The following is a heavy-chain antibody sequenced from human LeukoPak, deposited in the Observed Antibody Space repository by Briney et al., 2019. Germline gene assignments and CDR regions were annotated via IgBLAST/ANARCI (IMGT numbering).Heavy chain of an antibody. D-gene: IGHD3-9*01. Sequence: SETLSLTCAVTGGSISRNNWWSWVRQPPGKGLEWIGEISHSGSINYNPSLKSRVTMSVDESKNQFSLKLSSVTAADSAVYYCARGDYDILTGWGGDWFDPWGQGILVTVSS. CDR1: GGSISRNNW. J-gene: IGHJ5*02. V-gene: IGHV4-4*02. CDR3: ARGDYDILTGWGGDWFDP. CDR2: ISHSGSI.